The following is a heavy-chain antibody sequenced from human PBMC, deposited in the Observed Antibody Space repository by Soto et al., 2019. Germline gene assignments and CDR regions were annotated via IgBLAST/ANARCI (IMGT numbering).Heavy chain of an antibody. Sequence: ASVKVSCKASGYTFTSYDINWVRQATGQGLEWMGWMNPNSGNTGYAQKFQGRVTMTRDTSISTAYMELSSLRSEDTAVYYCAREPAATIYYYGMDVCRQGTTVTAPS. D-gene: IGHD2-15*01. CDR1: GYTFTSYD. CDR2: MNPNSGNT. J-gene: IGHJ6*02. V-gene: IGHV1-8*01. CDR3: AREPAATIYYYGMDV.